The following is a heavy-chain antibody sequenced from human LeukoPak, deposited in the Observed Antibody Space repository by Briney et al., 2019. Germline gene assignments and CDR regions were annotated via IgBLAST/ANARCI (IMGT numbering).Heavy chain of an antibody. J-gene: IGHJ4*02. D-gene: IGHD5-18*01. CDR3: ARGYSSADY. V-gene: IGHV3-53*01. Sequence: GGSLRLSCAASGLNVSTNNMNWVRQAPGKGLEWVSVIYRGGSTLNANSVKGRFTNSRDSSRNTLFLQMNSRRAEDTAVYYCARGYSSADYWGQGTLVTVSS. CDR1: GLNVSTNN. CDR2: IYRGGST.